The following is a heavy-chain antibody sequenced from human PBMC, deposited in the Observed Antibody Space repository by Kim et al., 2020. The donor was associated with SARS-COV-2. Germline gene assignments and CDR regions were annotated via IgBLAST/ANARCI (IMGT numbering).Heavy chain of an antibody. V-gene: IGHV4-4*07. Sequence: SETLSLTCTVSGGSISSYYWSWIRQPAGKGLEWIGRIYTSGSTNYNPSLKSRVTMSVDTSKNQFSLKLSSVTAADTAVYYCARGVGVPAGLGDYYYYYMDVWGKGTTVTVSS. J-gene: IGHJ6*03. CDR2: IYTSGST. CDR1: GGSISSYY. CDR3: ARGVGVPAGLGDYYYYYMDV. D-gene: IGHD2-2*01.